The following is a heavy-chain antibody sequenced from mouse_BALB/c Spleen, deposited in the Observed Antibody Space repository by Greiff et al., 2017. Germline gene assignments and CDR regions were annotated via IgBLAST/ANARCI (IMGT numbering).Heavy chain of an antibody. D-gene: IGHD2-1*01. CDR1: GFNIKDYY. CDR2: IDPENGNT. Sequence: EVQLQQSGAELVRPGALVKLSCKASGFNIKDYYMHWVKQRPEQGLEWIGWIDPENGNTIYDPKFQGKASITADTSSNTAYLQLSSLTSEDTAVYYCARGDYGNYGESAMDYWGQGTSVTVSS. CDR3: ARGDYGNYGESAMDY. J-gene: IGHJ4*01. V-gene: IGHV14-1*02.